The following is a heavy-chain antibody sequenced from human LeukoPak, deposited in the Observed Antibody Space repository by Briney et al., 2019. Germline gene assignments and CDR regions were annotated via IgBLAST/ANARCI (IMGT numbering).Heavy chain of an antibody. CDR3: ARSYYDILTGYYPEDY. Sequence: ASVKVSCKASGCTFTSYGISWVRQAPGQGLEWMGWISAYNGNTNYAQKLQGRVTMTTDTSTSTAYMELRSLRSDDTAVYYCARSYYDILTGYYPEDYWGQGTLVTVSS. D-gene: IGHD3-9*01. J-gene: IGHJ4*02. CDR2: ISAYNGNT. CDR1: GCTFTSYG. V-gene: IGHV1-18*01.